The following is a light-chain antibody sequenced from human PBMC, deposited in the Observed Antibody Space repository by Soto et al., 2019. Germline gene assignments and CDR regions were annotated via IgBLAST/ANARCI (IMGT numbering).Light chain of an antibody. V-gene: IGKV3-20*01. Sequence: EIVLTQSPGTLSLSPGERATLSCRASQSVSSSYLAWYQQKPGQAPRLLIYGASSRATGIPDRFSGSGSGTDVTLPISRLEPEVFAVYYCQQYGSSPPVTFGGGTKVEIK. CDR2: GAS. CDR3: QQYGSSPPVT. CDR1: QSVSSSY. J-gene: IGKJ4*01.